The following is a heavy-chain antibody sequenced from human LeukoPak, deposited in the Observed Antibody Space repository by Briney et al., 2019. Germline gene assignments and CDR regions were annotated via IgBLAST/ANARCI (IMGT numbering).Heavy chain of an antibody. V-gene: IGHV1-2*02. J-gene: IGHJ4*02. CDR1: GYTFTGYY. CDR2: INPNSGGT. CDR3: AREASPGIAVAGISY. Sequence: ASVKVSCKASGYTFTGYYMHWVRQAPGHGLEWIGWINPNSGGTNYAQKFQRRDTMTRDTSISTAYMELSRLRSDDTAVYYCAREASPGIAVAGISYWGQGTLVTVSS. D-gene: IGHD6-19*01.